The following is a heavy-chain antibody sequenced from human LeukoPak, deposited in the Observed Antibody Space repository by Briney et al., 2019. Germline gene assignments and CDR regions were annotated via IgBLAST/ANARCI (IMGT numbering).Heavy chain of an antibody. CDR2: VSGSGGST. D-gene: IGHD2-2*01. V-gene: IGHV3-23*01. CDR3: ARVLVRIVVVPAAYHYAFDI. J-gene: IGHJ3*02. Sequence: PGGSLRLSCAASGFTFSSYAMSWVRQAPGKGLEWVSSVSGSGGSTYYADSVKGRFTISRDNSKSTLFLQMNSLRAEDTAVYYCARVLVRIVVVPAAYHYAFDIWGQGTMVTVSS. CDR1: GFTFSSYA.